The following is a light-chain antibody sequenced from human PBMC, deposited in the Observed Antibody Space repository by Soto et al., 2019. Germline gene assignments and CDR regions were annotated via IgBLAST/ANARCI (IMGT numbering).Light chain of an antibody. J-gene: IGLJ1*01. CDR3: SSYTSTSTYV. V-gene: IGLV2-14*01. CDR1: SSDVGGYHY. CDR2: EVS. Sequence: QSGLTQPASVSGSPGQSITISCTGTSSDVGGYHYVSWYQQHPGKAPKLMIYEVSNRPSGVSNRFSGSKSGNTASLTISGLQAEDEADYYCSSYTSTSTYVFGTVTKLTV.